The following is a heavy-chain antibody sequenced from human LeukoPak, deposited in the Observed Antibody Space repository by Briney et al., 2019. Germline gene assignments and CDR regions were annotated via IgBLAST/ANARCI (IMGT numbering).Heavy chain of an antibody. CDR1: GFTFNNYA. CDR3: ARVLEWPPYYMDV. V-gene: IGHV3-23*01. D-gene: IGHD3-3*01. J-gene: IGHJ6*03. Sequence: GGSLRLSCAASGFTFNNYAMNWVRQAPGKGLEWVSHISPSGDSTYYADSVKGRFTISRDNTKNSLYLQMNSLRAEDTAVYYCARVLEWPPYYMDVWGKGTTVTVSS. CDR2: ISPSGDST.